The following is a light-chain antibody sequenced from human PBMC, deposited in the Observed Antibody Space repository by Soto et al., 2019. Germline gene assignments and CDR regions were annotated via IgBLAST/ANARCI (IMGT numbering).Light chain of an antibody. CDR2: DVT. CDR3: SSYISSNTQSYL. V-gene: IGLV2-14*01. CDR1: SSDVGGYDF. J-gene: IGLJ1*01. Sequence: QSVLTQPASVSGSPGQSITISCTGTSSDVGGYDFVSWYQQHPGKAPKLMIYDVTNRPSGVSDRFSGSKSGNTASLTISGLQAEDEADYYCSSYISSNTQSYLFGTGTKVTVL.